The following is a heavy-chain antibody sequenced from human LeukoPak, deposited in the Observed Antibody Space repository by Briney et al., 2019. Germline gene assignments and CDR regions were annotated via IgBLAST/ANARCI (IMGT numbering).Heavy chain of an antibody. CDR1: GFTVSRNY. D-gene: IGHD6-25*01. V-gene: IGHV3-66*04. J-gene: IGHJ4*02. CDR3: ATPSGGY. Sequence: GGSLRLSCAASGFTVSRNYMSWVRQAPGKGLEWVSVIYSDDNTYYADSVKGRFTISRDNSKNTVYLQMNSLRGEDTAVYYCATPSGGYWGQGTLVTVSS. CDR2: IYSDDNT.